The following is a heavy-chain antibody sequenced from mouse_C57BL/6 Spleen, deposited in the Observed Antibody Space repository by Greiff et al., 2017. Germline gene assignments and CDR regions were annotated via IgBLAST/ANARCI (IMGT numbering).Heavy chain of an antibody. CDR1: GYTFTDYN. CDR3: AREPLTGLFDY. Sequence: VQLKQSGPELVKPGASVKMSCKASGYTFTDYNMHWVKQSHGKSLEWIGYINPNNGGTSYNQKFKGKATLTVNKSSSTAYMELRSLTSEDSAVYYCAREPLTGLFDYWGQGTTLTVSS. D-gene: IGHD4-1*01. V-gene: IGHV1-22*01. J-gene: IGHJ2*01. CDR2: INPNNGGT.